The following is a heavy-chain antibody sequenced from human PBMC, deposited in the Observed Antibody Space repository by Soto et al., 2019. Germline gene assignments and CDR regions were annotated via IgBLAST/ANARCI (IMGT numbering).Heavy chain of an antibody. V-gene: IGHV5-51*01. CDR3: ARQHPLDSSASYN. Sequence: GESLKISCKTSGYSFSDYWIGWVRQVPVKGLEWVGTIYAGDSDPRYSPSFEGQVTMSVDKSITTAYLHWSSLKASDSAIYYCARQHPLDSSASYNWGQGTLVTVSS. CDR1: GYSFSDYW. D-gene: IGHD6-19*01. J-gene: IGHJ4*02. CDR2: IYAGDSDP.